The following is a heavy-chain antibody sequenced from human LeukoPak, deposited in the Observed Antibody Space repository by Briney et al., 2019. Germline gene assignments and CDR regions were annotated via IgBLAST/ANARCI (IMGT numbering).Heavy chain of an antibody. CDR1: GYTFTVYY. CDR2: INPNSGGT. J-gene: IGHJ5*02. D-gene: IGHD6-19*01. CDR3: ARARRSYSSGWYGKENWFDP. V-gene: IGHV1-2*02. Sequence: ASVKVSCKASGYTFTVYYMHWVRQAPGQGLEWMGWINPNSGGTNYAQKFQGRVTMTRDTSISTAYMELSRLRSDDTAVYYCARARRSYSSGWYGKENWFDPWGQGTLVTVSS.